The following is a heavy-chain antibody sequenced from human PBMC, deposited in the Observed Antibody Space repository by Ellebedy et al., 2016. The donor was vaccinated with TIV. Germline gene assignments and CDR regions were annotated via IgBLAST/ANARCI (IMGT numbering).Heavy chain of an antibody. D-gene: IGHD3-10*01. V-gene: IGHV4-59*01. CDR3: ARVARERGIDY. CDR1: GGSISNYY. Sequence: MPSETLSLTCTVSGGSISNYYWSWIRQPPGKGLEWIGYIYYSGSTNYNPSLKSRVTISVDTSKNQFSLKLSSVTAADTAVYYCARVARERGIDYWGQGTLVTVSS. CDR2: IYYSGST. J-gene: IGHJ4*02.